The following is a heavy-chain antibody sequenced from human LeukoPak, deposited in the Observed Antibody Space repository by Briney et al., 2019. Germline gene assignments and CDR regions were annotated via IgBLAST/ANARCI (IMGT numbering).Heavy chain of an antibody. D-gene: IGHD3-10*02. Sequence: GGSLRLSCAASGFTFSRYSMNWVRQAPGKGLEWVSSISSSSSYIYDADSVKGRFTISRDNAKNSLYLQMNSLSAEDTAVYCCESLESGHYYVSGVFFFVVFNLGAKG. CDR3: ESLESGHYYVSGVFFFVVFNL. CDR2: ISSSSSYI. J-gene: IGHJ6*03. V-gene: IGHV3-21*01. CDR1: GFTFSRYS.